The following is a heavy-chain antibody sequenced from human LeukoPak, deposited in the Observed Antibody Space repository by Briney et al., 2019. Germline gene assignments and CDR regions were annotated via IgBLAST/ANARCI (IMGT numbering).Heavy chain of an antibody. D-gene: IGHD1-1*01. CDR1: GGSISSSDYY. CDR2: IYYTGST. V-gene: IGHV4-39*01. J-gene: IGHJ4*02. CDR3: ASPTVN. Sequence: SETLSLTCTVSGGSISSSDYYWGWIRQPPGKGLEWIGSIYYTGSTYYNPSLQGRVSISVDTSKNQFSLKLSSVTAADTAVYYCASPTVNWGQGTLVTVSS.